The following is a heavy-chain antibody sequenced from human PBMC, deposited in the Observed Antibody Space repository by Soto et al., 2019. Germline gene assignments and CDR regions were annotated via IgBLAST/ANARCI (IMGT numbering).Heavy chain of an antibody. J-gene: IGHJ6*02. CDR1: GGSFSGYY. Sequence: TSETLSLTCAVYGGSFSGYYWSWIRQPPGKGLEWIGEINHSGSTNYNPSLKSRVTISVDTSKNQFSLKLSSVTAADTAVYYCARGNRYCTNGVCYTSYYPYGMDVWGQGTTVTVSS. CDR2: INHSGST. V-gene: IGHV4-34*01. D-gene: IGHD2-8*01. CDR3: ARGNRYCTNGVCYTSYYPYGMDV.